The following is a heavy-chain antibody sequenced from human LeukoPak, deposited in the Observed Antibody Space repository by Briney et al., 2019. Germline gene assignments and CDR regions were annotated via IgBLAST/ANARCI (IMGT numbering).Heavy chain of an antibody. CDR1: GFTFSSYN. CDR3: VRSFGSSSY. CDR2: ISSSGTTI. Sequence: GGSLRLSCAASGFTFSSYNMNWVRQAPGKGLEWVSSISSSGTTIHYADSVRGRFTISRDNAKSSLYLQMNSLRVEDTAIYYCVRSFGSSSYWGHGTLVTVSP. D-gene: IGHD1-26*01. V-gene: IGHV3-48*04. J-gene: IGHJ4*01.